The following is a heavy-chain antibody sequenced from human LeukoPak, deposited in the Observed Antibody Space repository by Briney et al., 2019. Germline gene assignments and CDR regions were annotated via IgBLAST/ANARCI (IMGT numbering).Heavy chain of an antibody. D-gene: IGHD1-26*01. CDR1: GFTFSSYG. CDR3: AKDLAPTEPCMDV. CDR2: ISYDGSNK. Sequence: GGSLRLSCAASGFTFSSYGMHWVRQAPGKGLEWVAAISYDGSNKYYADSVKGRFTISRDNSKNTLYLQMNSLRAEDTAVYYCAKDLAPTEPCMDVWGQGTTVTVSS. J-gene: IGHJ6*02. V-gene: IGHV3-30*18.